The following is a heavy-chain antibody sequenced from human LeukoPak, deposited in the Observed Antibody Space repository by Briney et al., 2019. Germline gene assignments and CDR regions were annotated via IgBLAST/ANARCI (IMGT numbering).Heavy chain of an antibody. V-gene: IGHV3-21*01. CDR3: ARAAAIGDYLDY. D-gene: IGHD4-17*01. J-gene: IGHJ4*02. Sequence: GGSLRLSCAASGFTFSSYAMSWVRQAPGKGLEWVSSISSSSSYIYYADSVKGRFTISRDNAKNSLYLQMNSLRAEDTAVYYCARAAAIGDYLDYWGQGTLVTVSS. CDR1: GFTFSSYA. CDR2: ISSSSSYI.